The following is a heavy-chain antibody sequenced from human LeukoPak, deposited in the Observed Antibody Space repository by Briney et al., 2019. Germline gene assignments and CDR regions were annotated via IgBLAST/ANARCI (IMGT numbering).Heavy chain of an antibody. J-gene: IGHJ5*02. V-gene: IGHV3-23*01. CDR2: ISGSGGST. Sequence: GGSLRLSCAASGFTFSSYAMSWVRQAPGKGLEWVSAISGSGGSTYYADSVKGRFTISRDNSKNTLYLQMNSLRAEDTAVYYCAKDDAWYYYDSSGYYPPSNWFDPWGQETLVTVSS. CDR1: GFTFSSYA. CDR3: AKDDAWYYYDSSGYYPPSNWFDP. D-gene: IGHD3-22*01.